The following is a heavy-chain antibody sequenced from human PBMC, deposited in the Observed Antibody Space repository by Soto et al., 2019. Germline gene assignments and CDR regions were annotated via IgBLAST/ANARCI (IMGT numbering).Heavy chain of an antibody. J-gene: IGHJ3*02. CDR3: ARDAMLEDGMIVVVPGAFDI. Sequence: ASVKVSCKAAGGTFSSYAISWVRQAPGQGLEWMGGIIPIFGTANYAQKFQGRVTITADESTSTAYMELSSLRSEDTAVYYCARDAMLEDGMIVVVPGAFDIWGPG. CDR1: GGTFSSYA. D-gene: IGHD3-22*01. CDR2: IIPIFGTA. V-gene: IGHV1-69*13.